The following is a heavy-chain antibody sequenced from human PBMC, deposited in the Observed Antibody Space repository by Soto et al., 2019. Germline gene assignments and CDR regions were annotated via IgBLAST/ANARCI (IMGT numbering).Heavy chain of an antibody. CDR3: ARDRSYYYGSGSYSNGMDV. CDR2: IYYSGNT. Sequence: SETLSLTCTVSGGSISSGGYYWSWIRQHPGKGLEWIGYIYYSGNTYYNPSLKSRVTISVDTSKNQFSLKLSSVTAADTAVYYCARDRSYYYGSGSYSNGMDVWGQGTTVTVSS. D-gene: IGHD3-10*01. J-gene: IGHJ6*02. V-gene: IGHV4-31*03. CDR1: GGSISSGGYY.